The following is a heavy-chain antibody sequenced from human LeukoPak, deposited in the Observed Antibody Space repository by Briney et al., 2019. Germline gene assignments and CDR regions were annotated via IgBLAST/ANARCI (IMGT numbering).Heavy chain of an antibody. CDR3: ARGRRLLWFGKGWFDP. V-gene: IGHV4-30-4*01. CDR2: IYYSGST. CDR1: GGSISSGDYY. Sequence: SVTLSLTCTVSGGSISSGDYYWSWIRQPPGKGLEWIGYIYYSGSTYYNPSLKSRVTISVDTSKNQFSLKLSSVTAADTAVYYCARGRRLLWFGKGWFDPWGQGTLVTVSS. D-gene: IGHD3-10*01. J-gene: IGHJ5*02.